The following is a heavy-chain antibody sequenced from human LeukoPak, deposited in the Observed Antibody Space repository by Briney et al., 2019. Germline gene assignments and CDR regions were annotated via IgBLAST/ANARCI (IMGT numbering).Heavy chain of an antibody. V-gene: IGHV3-20*04. Sequence: GGSLRLSCAASGFTFDDYGMSWVRQAPGKGLEWVSGINWNGGSTGYADSVKGRFTISRDNAKNSLYLQMNSLRAEDTVLYYCARGRRFLERLLSSWFDPWGQGTLVTVSS. J-gene: IGHJ5*02. CDR3: ARGRRFLERLLSSWFDP. CDR1: GFTFDDYG. D-gene: IGHD3-3*01. CDR2: INWNGGST.